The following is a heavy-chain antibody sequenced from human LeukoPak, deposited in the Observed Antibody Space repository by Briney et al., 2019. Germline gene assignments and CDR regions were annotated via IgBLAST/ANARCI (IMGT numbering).Heavy chain of an antibody. CDR2: ISYDGSNK. D-gene: IGHD3-10*01. Sequence: GGSLRLSCAASGFTFSSYGMHWVRQAPGKGLEWVAVISYDGSNKYYADSVKGRFTISRDNSKNTLYLQMNNLRAEDTAVYYCAKSGFDYWGQGTLVTVSS. J-gene: IGHJ4*02. CDR1: GFTFSSYG. V-gene: IGHV3-30*18. CDR3: AKSGFDY.